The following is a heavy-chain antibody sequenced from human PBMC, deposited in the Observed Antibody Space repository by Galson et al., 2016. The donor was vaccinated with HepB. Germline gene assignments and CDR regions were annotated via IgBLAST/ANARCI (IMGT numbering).Heavy chain of an antibody. D-gene: IGHD6-19*01. CDR2: IYYTGRT. Sequence: TVSGASISGYYLTWIRQPPGKGLEWIGHIYYTGRTNYNPSLKSRVTISVDTSKNQFSLKVSSVTAADTAVYYCARDDSGGWYGFHYGLDVWGQGTTVTVSS. V-gene: IGHV4-59*01. J-gene: IGHJ6*02. CDR3: ARDDSGGWYGFHYGLDV. CDR1: GASISGYY.